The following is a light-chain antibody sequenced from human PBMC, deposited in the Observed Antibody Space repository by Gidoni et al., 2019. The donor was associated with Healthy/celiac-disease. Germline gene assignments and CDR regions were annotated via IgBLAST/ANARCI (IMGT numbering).Light chain of an antibody. CDR2: GTS. V-gene: IGLV1-40*01. CDR1: SSNIGAGYD. CDR3: QSYDRSLSGYV. J-gene: IGLJ1*01. Sequence: QSVLTQPPSVAGAPGQRVTISCTESSSNIGAGYDVHWYQQLPATAPKLLIYGTSNRPSGVPDRFSGSTSGPSASLAITALQAEDEADYYCQSYDRSLSGYVFGSGTKVTVL.